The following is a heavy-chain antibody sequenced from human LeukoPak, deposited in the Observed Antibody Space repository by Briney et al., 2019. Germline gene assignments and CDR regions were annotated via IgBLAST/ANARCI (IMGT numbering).Heavy chain of an antibody. V-gene: IGHV3-7*03. CDR3: TKWSGFGDA. CDR1: GFIFRSFW. Sequence: GGSLRLSCEASGFIFRSFWMSWVRQAPGKGLEWVANIRQDGSEIDYVDSVKGRFTISRDISNNTLYLQMSSLRAEDTALYYCTKWSGFGDAWGQGTLVTVSS. CDR2: IRQDGSEI. D-gene: IGHD3-10*01. J-gene: IGHJ5*02.